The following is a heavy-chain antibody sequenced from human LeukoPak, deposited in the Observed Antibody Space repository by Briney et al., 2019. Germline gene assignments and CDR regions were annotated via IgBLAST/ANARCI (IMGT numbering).Heavy chain of an antibody. J-gene: IGHJ4*02. D-gene: IGHD2-2*01. CDR3: ARVRSYCSSTSCNSFDY. CDR2: ISAYNGNT. Sequence: GASVKVSCKASGYTFTSYGISWVRQAPGQGLEWMGWISAYNGNTNYAQKLQGRVTISTDTSTSTAYMELSSLRSDDTAVYYCARVRSYCSSTSCNSFDYWGQGTLVTVSS. V-gene: IGHV1-18*01. CDR1: GYTFTSYG.